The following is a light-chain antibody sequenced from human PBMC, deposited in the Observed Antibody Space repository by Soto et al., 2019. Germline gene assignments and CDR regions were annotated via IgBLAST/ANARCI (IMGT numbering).Light chain of an antibody. CDR1: SSNIGSDF. V-gene: IGLV1-47*01. CDR3: SAWDDSLSAYV. Sequence: QSALTQPPSASGTPGQRVTISCSGSSSNIGSDFVYWYQQLPVTAPKLLIYHNSQRPSGVTDRFSGSKSGTSGSLAISDLRSEDEADYYCSAWDDSLSAYVFGAGTKLTVL. CDR2: HNS. J-gene: IGLJ1*01.